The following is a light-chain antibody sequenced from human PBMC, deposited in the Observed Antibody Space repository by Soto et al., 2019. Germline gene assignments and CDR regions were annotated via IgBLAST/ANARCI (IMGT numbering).Light chain of an antibody. Sequence: DIQMTQSPSSLSASVGDRVTITCQASQDITDYLHWYQQKPGKAPRLLIYDASNLETGVPSRFSGSGSGPDFTFTITSLQPEDTATYYCQQSEALVLSFGGGTKVEIK. CDR3: QQSEALVLS. CDR2: DAS. V-gene: IGKV1-33*01. CDR1: QDITDY. J-gene: IGKJ4*01.